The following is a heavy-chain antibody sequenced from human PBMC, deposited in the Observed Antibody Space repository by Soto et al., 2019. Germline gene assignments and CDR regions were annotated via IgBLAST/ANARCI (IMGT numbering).Heavy chain of an antibody. CDR3: AHRKSSYYGSENTYYYGMDV. CDR1: GFSLSTSGMG. J-gene: IGHJ6*02. D-gene: IGHD3-10*01. V-gene: IGHV2-5*01. CDR2: IYWTDDK. Sequence: QITLKESGPTLVKPTQTLTLTCTFSGFSLSTSGMGVAWIRQPPEKALEWLAVIYWTDDKRYSPSLKSRLTITKDTSKNQGVLTITDMDPVDTATYYCAHRKSSYYGSENTYYYGMDVWGQGTTVTVSS.